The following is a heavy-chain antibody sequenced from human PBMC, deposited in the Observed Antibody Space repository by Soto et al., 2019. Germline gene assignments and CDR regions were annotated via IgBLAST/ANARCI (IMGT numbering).Heavy chain of an antibody. V-gene: IGHV4-4*02. D-gene: IGHD3-3*01. CDR3: ARDLRKGSTIFGVVIPTGYYGMDV. CDR1: GGSIRSSNW. CDR2: IYHSGST. Sequence: SLPCAVSGGSIRSSNWWSWVRQPPGKGLECIGEIYHSGSTNYNPSLKSRVTISVDKSKNQFSLKLSSVTAADTAVYYCARDLRKGSTIFGVVIPTGYYGMDVWGQGTTVTVSS. J-gene: IGHJ6*02.